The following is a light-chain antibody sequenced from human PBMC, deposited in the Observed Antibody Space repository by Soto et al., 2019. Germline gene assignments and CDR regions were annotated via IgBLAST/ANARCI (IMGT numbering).Light chain of an antibody. CDR2: GAS. V-gene: IGKV3-20*01. CDR3: QQYGSSPWT. J-gene: IGKJ1*01. CDR1: QSVSSSH. Sequence: EIVLTQSPGTLSLSPGERATLSCRASQSVSSSHLAWYQQKAGQAPRVLIYGASSRATGIPDMFSGSGSGTDFTLTISRLEPEDCAVYYCQQYGSSPWTFGQGTKVEIK.